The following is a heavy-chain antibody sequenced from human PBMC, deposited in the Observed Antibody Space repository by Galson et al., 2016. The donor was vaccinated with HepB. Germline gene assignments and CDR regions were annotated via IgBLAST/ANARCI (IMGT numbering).Heavy chain of an antibody. Sequence: SLKLSCAASAFTVSGTYMTWVRQSPGKGLEWVSLIYTGGITYYADSVKRRFSISRDISTNLLYLQMNSLRAADTAVYYCARVTPPRWFAPWGQGTLDTVPS. CDR2: IYTGGIT. J-gene: IGHJ5*02. V-gene: IGHV3-66*01. CDR3: ARVTPPRWFAP. CDR1: AFTVSGTY.